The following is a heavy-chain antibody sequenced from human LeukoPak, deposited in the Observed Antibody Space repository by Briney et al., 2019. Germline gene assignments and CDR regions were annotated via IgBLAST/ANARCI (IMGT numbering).Heavy chain of an antibody. J-gene: IGHJ5*02. Sequence: PSETLSLTCTVSGGSISSGGYYWSWIRQHPGKGLEWIGYIYYSGSTYYNPSLKSRVTISVDTSKNQFSLKLSSVTAVDTAVYYCARVAYCGGDCYLNWFDPWGQGTLVTVSS. CDR2: IYYSGST. V-gene: IGHV4-31*03. CDR1: GGSISSGGYY. D-gene: IGHD2-21*02. CDR3: ARVAYCGGDCYLNWFDP.